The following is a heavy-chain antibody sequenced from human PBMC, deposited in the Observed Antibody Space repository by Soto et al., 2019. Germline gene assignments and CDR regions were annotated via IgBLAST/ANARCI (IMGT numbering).Heavy chain of an antibody. CDR1: GYIFNNYA. CDR2: ITTNGGGT. D-gene: IGHD3-16*01. CDR3: AKDFGVTVADAFDV. J-gene: IGHJ3*01. V-gene: IGHV3-23*01. Sequence: EVPLLESGGGLVQPGGSLRLSFTASGYIFNNYAMTWVRQAPGKGLEWVSGITTNGGGTKYADSVKGRFPIPRDNSHNALHLQITSLRAEDTAVYCCAKDFGVTVADAFDVWGQGPMVTVSS.